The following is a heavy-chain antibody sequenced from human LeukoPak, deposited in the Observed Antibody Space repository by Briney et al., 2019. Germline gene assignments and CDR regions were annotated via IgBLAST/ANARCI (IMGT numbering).Heavy chain of an antibody. CDR2: IKQDGSEI. Sequence: GGSLRLSCAASGFTFSRYWMSWVRQAPGKGLEWVANIKQDGSEIHYVDSVKGRFTISRDNAKNSRFLQMNSLRAEDTAVYYCARYGLYSSVCYDYWGQGTLVSVSS. J-gene: IGHJ4*02. D-gene: IGHD6-19*01. CDR1: GFTFSRYW. CDR3: ARYGLYSSVCYDY. V-gene: IGHV3-7*01.